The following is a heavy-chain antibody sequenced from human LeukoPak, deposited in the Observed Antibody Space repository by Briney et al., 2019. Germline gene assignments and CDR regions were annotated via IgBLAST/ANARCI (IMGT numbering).Heavy chain of an antibody. CDR1: GGSISSSSYY. CDR3: ARLEDNWFDP. CDR2: IYYSGST. J-gene: IGHJ5*02. Sequence: SETLSLTCTVSGGSISSSSYYWGWNRQPPGKGLEWIGSIYYSGSTYYNPSLKSRVTISVDTSKNQFSLKLSSVTAADTAVYYCARLEDNWFDPWGQGTLVTVSS. V-gene: IGHV4-39*01.